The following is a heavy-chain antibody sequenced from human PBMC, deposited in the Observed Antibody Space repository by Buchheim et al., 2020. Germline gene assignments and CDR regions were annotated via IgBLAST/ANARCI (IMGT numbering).Heavy chain of an antibody. Sequence: EVQLVDSGGGLVQPGESLRLSCAASGFSFSGYAMSWVRQAPGKGLEWVSSISGSGATTFHADSVKGRFTISRDYSKNMLYLQMNSLRAEDTAVYFCAKGSRGYTNYYFDYWGQGTL. CDR3: AKGSRGYTNYYFDY. CDR2: ISGSGATT. V-gene: IGHV3-23*04. D-gene: IGHD4-11*01. CDR1: GFSFSGYA. J-gene: IGHJ4*02.